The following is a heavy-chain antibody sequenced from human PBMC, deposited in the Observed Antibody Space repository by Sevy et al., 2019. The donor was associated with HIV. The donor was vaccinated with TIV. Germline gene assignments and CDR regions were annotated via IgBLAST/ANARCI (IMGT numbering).Heavy chain of an antibody. J-gene: IGHJ6*02. CDR1: GFTFSSYW. D-gene: IGHD3-10*01. CDR2: IKQDGSEK. Sequence: GGSLRLSCAASGFTFSSYWMSWVRQAPGKGLEWVANIKQDGSEKYYVDSVKGRFTISRDNAKNSLYLQMNSLRAEDTAVYYCARDSGPMVRGVIMAYYYYGMDVWGQGTTVTVSS. CDR3: ARDSGPMVRGVIMAYYYYGMDV. V-gene: IGHV3-7*01.